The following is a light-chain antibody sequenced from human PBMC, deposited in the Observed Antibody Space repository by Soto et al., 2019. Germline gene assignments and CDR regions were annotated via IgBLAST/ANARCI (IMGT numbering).Light chain of an antibody. CDR1: QSLTSNY. CDR3: QHYERSSPSYT. CDR2: GAS. V-gene: IGKV3-20*01. J-gene: IGKJ2*01. Sequence: EIVLTQSPGTLSLSPGERATLSCRASQSLTSNYLAWYQQKPGQAPRLLIYGASSRATGIPDRFSGSGAGTDFPLTISRLEPEDFAVYYCQHYERSSPSYTFGQGTKLEIK.